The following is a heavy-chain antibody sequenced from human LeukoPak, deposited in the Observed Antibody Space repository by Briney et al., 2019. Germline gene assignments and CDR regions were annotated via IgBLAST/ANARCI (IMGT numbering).Heavy chain of an antibody. CDR2: IGSTSHFR. D-gene: IGHD6-19*01. Sequence: PGGSLRLSCAASGFTFSNYSMNWVRQAPGKGLEWVSSIGSTSHFRYYADSLKGRVTISRDNSKNTLYLQMNSLRAEDTAVYYCAKDRQFAAVAGTFDYWGQGTLVTVSS. J-gene: IGHJ4*02. CDR3: AKDRQFAAVAGTFDY. V-gene: IGHV3-21*01. CDR1: GFTFSNYS.